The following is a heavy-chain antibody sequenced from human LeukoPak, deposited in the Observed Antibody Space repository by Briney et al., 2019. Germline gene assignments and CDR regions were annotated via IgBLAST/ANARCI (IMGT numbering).Heavy chain of an antibody. CDR2: IYSGGST. CDR1: GFTVSSNY. Sequence: GGSLRLSCAASGFTVSSNYMSWVRQAPGKGLEWVSVIYSGGSTYYADSVKGRFTISRDNSKNTLYLQMNSLRAEDTAVYYCARDRVLYGSGNDASDYWGQGTPVTVSS. D-gene: IGHD3-10*01. CDR3: ARDRVLYGSGNDASDY. V-gene: IGHV3-66*01. J-gene: IGHJ4*02.